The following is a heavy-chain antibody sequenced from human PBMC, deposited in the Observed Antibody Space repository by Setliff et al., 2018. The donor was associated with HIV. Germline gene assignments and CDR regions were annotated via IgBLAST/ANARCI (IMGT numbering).Heavy chain of an antibody. V-gene: IGHV4-34*01. CDR1: GGSFSDFY. J-gene: IGHJ5*02. CDR2: ISYSGST. D-gene: IGHD6-13*01. CDR3: ARLGRFIGPAGRFDP. Sequence: SETLSLTCAVFGGSFSDFYWSWIRQPPGKGLEWIGEISYSGSTVYNPSLKSRVTMSVDASKNQFSLKLSSVTAADTAVYYCARLGRFIGPAGRFDPWGQGTLVTVSS.